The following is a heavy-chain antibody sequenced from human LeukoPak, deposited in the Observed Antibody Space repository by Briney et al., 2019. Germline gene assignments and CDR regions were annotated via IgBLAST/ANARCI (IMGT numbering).Heavy chain of an antibody. CDR2: ISSSSSYT. CDR3: ARGRFWSGYTFDY. D-gene: IGHD3-3*01. Sequence: GRSLRLSCAASGFTFSDYYMSWIRQAPGKGLQWVSYISSSSSYTRYAESVKGRFTISRDNAKTSLYLQMNSLRADDTAVYYCARGRFWSGYTFDYWGQGTLVAVSS. J-gene: IGHJ4*02. CDR1: GFTFSDYY. V-gene: IGHV3-11*06.